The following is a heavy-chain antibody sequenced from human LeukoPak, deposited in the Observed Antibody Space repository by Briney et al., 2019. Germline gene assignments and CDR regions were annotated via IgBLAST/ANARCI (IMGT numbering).Heavy chain of an antibody. CDR1: GYTFTSYY. D-gene: IGHD6-13*01. Sequence: ASVKVSCKASGYTFTSYYMHWVRQAPGQGLEWMGIINPSGGSTSYAQKFQGKVTMTRDMSTSTVYMELSSLRSEDTAVYYCARGGGLKAAAGVWGQGTLVTVSS. CDR3: ARGGGLKAAAGV. CDR2: INPSGGST. J-gene: IGHJ4*02. V-gene: IGHV1-46*01.